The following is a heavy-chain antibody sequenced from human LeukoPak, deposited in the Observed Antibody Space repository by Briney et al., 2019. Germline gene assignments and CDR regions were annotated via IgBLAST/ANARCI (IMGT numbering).Heavy chain of an antibody. CDR2: ISSNGGST. CDR1: GFTFSSYA. CDR3: VNVASGSSGEDI. D-gene: IGHD1-26*01. Sequence: GGSLRLSCSASGFTFSSYAMHWVRQAPGKGLEYVSAISSNGGSTYYADSVKGRFTISRDNSKNTLYLQMSSLRAEDTAVCYCVNVASGSSGEDIWGQGTMVTVSS. V-gene: IGHV3-64D*09. J-gene: IGHJ3*02.